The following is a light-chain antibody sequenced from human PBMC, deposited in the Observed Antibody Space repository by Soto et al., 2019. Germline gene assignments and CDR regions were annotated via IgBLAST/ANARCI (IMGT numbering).Light chain of an antibody. Sequence: DIQLTQSPCFMCPSXSGWVTIAXXASQDIGNDLGWYQQKPGKAPKLLIYKASSLESGVPSRFSGSGSGTEFTLTISSLQPDDFATYYCQQYNSYPWTFGQGTKVDIK. CDR3: QQYNSYPWT. CDR2: KAS. J-gene: IGKJ1*01. CDR1: QDIGND. V-gene: IGKV1-5*03.